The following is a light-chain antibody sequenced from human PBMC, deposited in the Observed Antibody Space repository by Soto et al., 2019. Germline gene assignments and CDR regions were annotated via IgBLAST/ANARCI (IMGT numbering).Light chain of an antibody. CDR1: QSVSSTY. CDR3: QQYRSSIT. CDR2: GAS. Sequence: EIVLTQSPGTLSLSPGERATLSCTASQSVSSTYVAWYQQKPGQAPRLLIYGASSRATGIPDRFSGIGSGTDFTLTISRLEPEDFAVYYCQQYRSSITFGQGTRLEIK. J-gene: IGKJ5*01. V-gene: IGKV3-20*01.